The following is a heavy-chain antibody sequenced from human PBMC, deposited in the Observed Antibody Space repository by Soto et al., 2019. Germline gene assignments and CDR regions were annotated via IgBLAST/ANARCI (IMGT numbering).Heavy chain of an antibody. CDR1: GGSISSGGYY. Sequence: PSETLSLTCTVSGGSISSGGYYWSWIRQHPGKGLEWIGYIYYSGSTYYNPSLKSRVTISVDTSKNQFSLKLSSVTAADTAVYYCARDVPIRGQRFEYWGQGTLVTVSS. V-gene: IGHV4-31*03. J-gene: IGHJ4*02. CDR3: ARDVPIRGQRFEY. CDR2: IYYSGST. D-gene: IGHD1-20*01.